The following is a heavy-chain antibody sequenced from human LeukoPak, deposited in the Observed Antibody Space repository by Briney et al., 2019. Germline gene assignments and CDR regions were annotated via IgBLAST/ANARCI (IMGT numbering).Heavy chain of an antibody. J-gene: IGHJ4*02. D-gene: IGHD3-22*01. CDR1: GGAISSYY. CDR3: ARGVNYYDSSGYYAYYFDY. V-gene: IGHV4-59*01. CDR2: IYYSGST. Sequence: SETLSLTCTVSGGAISSYYWSWIRQPPGKGLEWIGYIYYSGSTNYNPSLKSRVTISVDTSKNQFSLKLSSVTAADTAVYYCARGVNYYDSSGYYAYYFDYWGQGALVTVSS.